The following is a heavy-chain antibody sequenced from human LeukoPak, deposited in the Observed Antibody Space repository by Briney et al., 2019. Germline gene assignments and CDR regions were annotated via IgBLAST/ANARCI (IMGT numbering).Heavy chain of an antibody. Sequence: SETLSLTCTVSGGSISSYYWSWLRQPPGKGLEWIGYIYYSGSTNYNPSLKSRVTISVDTSKNQFSLKLSSVTAADTAVYYCASGSYYEDYYYYYMDVWGKGTTVTVSS. CDR1: GGSISSYY. CDR2: IYYSGST. J-gene: IGHJ6*03. V-gene: IGHV4-59*01. CDR3: ASGSYYEDYYYYYMDV. D-gene: IGHD1-26*01.